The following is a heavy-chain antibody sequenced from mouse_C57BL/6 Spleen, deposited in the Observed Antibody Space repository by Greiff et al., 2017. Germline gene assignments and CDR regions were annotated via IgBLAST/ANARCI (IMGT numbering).Heavy chain of an antibody. D-gene: IGHD1-1*01. CDR3: TRRLYYCGSSSFAY. J-gene: IGHJ3*01. Sequence: VQLQQSGAELVRPGASVTLSCKASGYTFTDYEMHWVKQTPVHGLEWIGAIDPETGGTDYNQKFKGKAILTADKSSSTAYMELRSLTSEDSAVYYCTRRLYYCGSSSFAYWGQGTLVTVSA. V-gene: IGHV1-15*01. CDR2: IDPETGGT. CDR1: GYTFTDYE.